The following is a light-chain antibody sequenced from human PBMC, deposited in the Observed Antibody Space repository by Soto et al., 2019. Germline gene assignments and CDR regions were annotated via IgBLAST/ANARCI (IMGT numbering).Light chain of an antibody. J-gene: IGKJ4*01. CDR2: DAS. Sequence: DIQMTQSPSILSASVGDRVTITCRASQSISMWLAWYQQKPGKAPKLLIYDASSLESGVPSRFSGSGSGTEFTLTISSLQPDDFATYYCQQYNHYSGLTFGGGTKVDIK. CDR1: QSISMW. V-gene: IGKV1-5*01. CDR3: QQYNHYSGLT.